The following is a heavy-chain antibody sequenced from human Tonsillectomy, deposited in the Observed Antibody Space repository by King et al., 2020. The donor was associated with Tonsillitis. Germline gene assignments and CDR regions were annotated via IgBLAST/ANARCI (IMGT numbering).Heavy chain of an antibody. D-gene: IGHD1-26*01. Sequence: VQLVQSGAEVKKPGASVRVSCKASGYTFTSYYIQWVRQAPGQGLEWRGIINPNDDSTTYAQKFQGRVTMTRDLSTSTVYMELTNLRSEETAVYYCARPLFSGNYWDFGYWGQGILVTVSS. CDR2: INPNDDST. J-gene: IGHJ4*02. V-gene: IGHV1-46*01. CDR3: ARPLFSGNYWDFGY. CDR1: GYTFTSYY.